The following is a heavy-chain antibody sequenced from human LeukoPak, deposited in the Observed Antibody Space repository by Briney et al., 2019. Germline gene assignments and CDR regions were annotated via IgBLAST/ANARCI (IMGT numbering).Heavy chain of an antibody. CDR2: IRHDESKT. Sequence: GGSLRLSCAASGLIFSSYGMHWVRQAPGEGLEWVAYIRHDESKTFYVDSVKGRFTISRDNSKNTLYLQMHSLRAEDTALYYCAKPVIPSAYQGTYYMDVWGKGTTVTVSS. J-gene: IGHJ6*03. CDR1: GLIFSSYG. D-gene: IGHD3-16*01. CDR3: AKPVIPSAYQGTYYMDV. V-gene: IGHV3-30*02.